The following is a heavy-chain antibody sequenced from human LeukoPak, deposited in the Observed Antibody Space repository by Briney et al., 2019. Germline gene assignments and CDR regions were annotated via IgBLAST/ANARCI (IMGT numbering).Heavy chain of an antibody. J-gene: IGHJ5*02. D-gene: IGHD2-21*01. Sequence: PSETLSLTCTVSGYSISSGYYWGWIRQPPGKGLEWIGEINHSGSTNYNPSLKSRVTISVDTSKNQFSLKLSSVTAADTAVYYWARGTSFRPWGQGNLGTVSS. CDR2: INHSGST. CDR1: GYSISSGYY. V-gene: IGHV4-38-2*02. CDR3: ARGTSFRP.